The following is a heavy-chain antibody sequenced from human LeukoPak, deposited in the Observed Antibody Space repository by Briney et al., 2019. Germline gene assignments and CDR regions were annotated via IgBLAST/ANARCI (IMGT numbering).Heavy chain of an antibody. CDR3: AKGGIIITFGAVKSNWFDP. J-gene: IGHJ5*02. D-gene: IGHD3-16*01. V-gene: IGHV3-23*01. CDR1: GFTFSSYA. CDR2: LSGGGGST. Sequence: GGSLRLSCAASGFTFSSYAMSWVRQVPGRGLEWVSALSGGGGSTYYADSVKGRFTISRDNSKNTLYLQMNSLRAEDTAIYYCAKGGIIITFGAVKSNWFDPWGQGTLVTVSS.